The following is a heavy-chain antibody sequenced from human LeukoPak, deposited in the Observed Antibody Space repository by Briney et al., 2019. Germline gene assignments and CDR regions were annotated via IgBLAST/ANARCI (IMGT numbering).Heavy chain of an antibody. CDR3: ARPTSNTFSSGMDV. CDR2: INAGNGNT. CDR1: GYTFTSYA. D-gene: IGHD2-2*01. V-gene: IGHV1-3*01. J-gene: IGHJ6*02. Sequence: ASVKVSCKASGYTFTSYAMHWVRQAPGQRLEWMGWINAGNGNTKYSQKFQGRVTITRDTSASTAYMELSSLRSDDTAVYYCARPTSNTFSSGMDVWGQGTTVTVSS.